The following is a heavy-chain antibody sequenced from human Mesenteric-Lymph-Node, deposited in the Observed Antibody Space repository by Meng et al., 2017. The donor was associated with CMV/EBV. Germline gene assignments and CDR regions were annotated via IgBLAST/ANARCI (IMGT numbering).Heavy chain of an antibody. CDR2: IYSGGST. D-gene: IGHD2-2*01. CDR3: ARVGYCSSTSCSPGY. CDR1: GFTVSTKY. V-gene: IGHV3-53*01. J-gene: IGHJ4*02. Sequence: GGSLRLSCAASGFTVSTKYMSWVRQAPGKGLEWVSVIYSGGSTYYADSVKGRFTISRDNSKNTLYLQMNSLRAEDTAVYYCARVGYCSSTSCSPGYWGQGTLVTVSS.